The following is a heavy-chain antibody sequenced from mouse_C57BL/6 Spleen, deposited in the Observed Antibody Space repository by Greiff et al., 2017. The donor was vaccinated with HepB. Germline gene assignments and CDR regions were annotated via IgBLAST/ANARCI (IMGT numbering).Heavy chain of an antibody. CDR3: ARLTDSRGYFDY. Sequence: VQLEESGPVLVKPGASVKMSCKASGYTFTDYYMNWVKQSHGKSLEWIGVINPYNGGTSYNQKFKGKATLTVDKSSSTAYMELNSLTSEDSAVYYCARLTDSRGYFDYWGQGTTLTVSS. CDR1: GYTFTDYY. CDR2: INPYNGGT. J-gene: IGHJ2*01. D-gene: IGHD1-1*01. V-gene: IGHV1-19*01.